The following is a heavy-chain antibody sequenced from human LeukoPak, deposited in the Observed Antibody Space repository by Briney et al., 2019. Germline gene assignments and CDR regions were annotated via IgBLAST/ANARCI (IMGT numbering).Heavy chain of an antibody. Sequence: ASVKLSCKASGYTFTSYGISWVRQAPGQGLEWMGWISAYNGNTNYAQKLQGRVTMTTDTSTSTAYMELRSLRSDDTAVYYCARGGGYYNIPTLLIAWGQGTLVTVSS. D-gene: IGHD3-22*01. J-gene: IGHJ5*02. V-gene: IGHV1-18*01. CDR1: GYTFTSYG. CDR3: ARGGGYYNIPTLLIA. CDR2: ISAYNGNT.